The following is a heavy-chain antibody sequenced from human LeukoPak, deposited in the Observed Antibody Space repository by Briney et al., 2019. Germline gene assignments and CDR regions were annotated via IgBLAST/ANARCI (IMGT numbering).Heavy chain of an antibody. V-gene: IGHV4-30-2*01. J-gene: IGHJ5*02. CDR3: ARYTGGSGSYYVEGHNWFDP. CDR1: GGSISSGGYS. CDR2: IYHSGST. D-gene: IGHD3-10*01. Sequence: SETLSLTCAVSGGSISSGGYSWSWIRQPPGKGLEWIGYIYHSGSTYYNPSLKSRVTISVDWAKNQFSLKLSSVTAADTAVYYCARYTGGSGSYYVEGHNWFDPWGQGTLVTVSS.